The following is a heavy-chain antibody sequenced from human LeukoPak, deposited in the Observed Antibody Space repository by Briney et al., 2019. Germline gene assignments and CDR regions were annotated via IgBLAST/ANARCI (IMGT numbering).Heavy chain of an antibody. CDR3: IAEGTTDY. CDR1: GLTFGAYA. CDR2: IRSKAYGGTT. J-gene: IGHJ4*02. Sequence: GRSLRLSGTASGLTFGAYAMSWVRQAPGKGLEWVGFIRSKAYGGTTEYVASVKGRFTISRDDSKSIAYLQMNSLKTEDTAVYYCIAEGTTDYWGQGSLVTVSS. D-gene: IGHD1-7*01. V-gene: IGHV3-49*04.